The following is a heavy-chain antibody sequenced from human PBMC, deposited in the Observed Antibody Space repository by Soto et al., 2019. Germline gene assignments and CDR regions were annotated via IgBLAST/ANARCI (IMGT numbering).Heavy chain of an antibody. CDR2: IYHSGST. CDR3: ARVGSSGYYSNWFDP. J-gene: IGHJ5*02. D-gene: IGHD3-22*01. CDR1: GGSISSGGYS. Sequence: SETLSLTCAVSGGSISSGGYSWSWIRQPPGKGLEWIGYIYHSGSTYYNPSLKSRVTISVDRSKNQFSLKLSSVTAADTAVYYCARVGSSGYYSNWFDPWGQGTLVTVSS. V-gene: IGHV4-30-2*01.